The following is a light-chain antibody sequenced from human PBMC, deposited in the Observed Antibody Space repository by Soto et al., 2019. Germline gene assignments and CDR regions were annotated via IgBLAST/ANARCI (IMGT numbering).Light chain of an antibody. J-gene: IGKJ1*01. CDR2: GAS. CDR1: QSVSSN. V-gene: IGKV3-15*01. CDR3: QQYNNWPRT. Sequence: EIVLTQSPGTLSLSPGERATLSCRASQSVSSNYITWYQQKPGQAPRRLIFGASSRATGVPARFSGSGSGTEFTLTISSLQSEDFAVYYCQQYNNWPRTFGQGTKVDIK.